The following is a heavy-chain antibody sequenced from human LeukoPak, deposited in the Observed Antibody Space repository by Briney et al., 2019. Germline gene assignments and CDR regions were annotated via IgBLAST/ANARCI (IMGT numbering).Heavy chain of an antibody. CDR3: ARIRATMVRGVIIRSYDY. CDR2: IYHSGST. J-gene: IGHJ4*02. Sequence: SETLSLTCTVSGGSISSGGYYWSWIRQPPGKGLEWIGYIYHSGSTYYNPSLKSRVTISVDRSKNQFSLKLSSVTAADTAVYYCARIRATMVRGVIIRSYDYWGQGTLVTVSS. V-gene: IGHV4-30-2*01. CDR1: GGSISSGGYY. D-gene: IGHD3-10*01.